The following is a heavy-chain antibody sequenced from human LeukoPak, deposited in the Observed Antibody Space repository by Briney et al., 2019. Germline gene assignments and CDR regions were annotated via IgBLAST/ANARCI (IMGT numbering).Heavy chain of an antibody. J-gene: IGHJ2*01. CDR2: INWKTGNG. D-gene: IGHD5-24*01. V-gene: IGHV3-9*01. CDR3: TRRAARWQFDL. CDR1: GFNFYDYA. Sequence: GGALRLSRAVSGFNFYDYAIHWVRPAPGRGLEGVSGINWKTGNGIYADSVKGRFTISRDNAKNSLYLQMSSLRAEDTALYYCTRRAARWQFDLWGRGTLLTVSS.